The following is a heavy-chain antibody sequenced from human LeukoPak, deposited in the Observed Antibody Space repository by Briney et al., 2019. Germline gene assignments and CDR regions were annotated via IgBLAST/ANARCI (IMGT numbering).Heavy chain of an antibody. Sequence: GGSLRLSCAASGFTFSSYAMSWVRQAPGKGLEWVSAISGSGVSTYYADSVKGRFTISRDNSKNTLYLQMNSLRAEDTAVYYCAKSLRNWNYVPFLGYWGQGTLVTVSS. CDR2: ISGSGVST. J-gene: IGHJ4*02. CDR1: GFTFSSYA. V-gene: IGHV3-23*01. D-gene: IGHD1-7*01. CDR3: AKSLRNWNYVPFLGY.